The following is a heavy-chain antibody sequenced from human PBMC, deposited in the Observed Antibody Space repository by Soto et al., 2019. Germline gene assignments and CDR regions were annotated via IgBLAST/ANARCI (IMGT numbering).Heavy chain of an antibody. J-gene: IGHJ5*02. Sequence: SETLSLTCTVSGGSISSYYWSWIRQPPGKGLEWIGYIYYSGSTNYNPSLKSRVTISVDTSKNQFSLKLSSVTAADTAVYYCARAGVYDILTGPQKDWFDPWGQGTLVTVSS. CDR2: IYYSGST. CDR1: GGSISSYY. V-gene: IGHV4-59*01. CDR3: ARAGVYDILTGPQKDWFDP. D-gene: IGHD3-9*01.